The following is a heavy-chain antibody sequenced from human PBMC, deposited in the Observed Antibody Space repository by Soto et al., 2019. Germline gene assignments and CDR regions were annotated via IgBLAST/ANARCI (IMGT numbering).Heavy chain of an antibody. V-gene: IGHV1-69*01. Sequence: QVQLVQSGAEERKPGSSVKVSCKVSGGSFSNYAISWVREAPGQGLEWMGGIIPMFTTPNYAQKFQDRVTITADESTSTVYMRLSSLRSDDTAVYYCGRGILFGDYGDVDYWGQGTLVIVSS. CDR3: GRGILFGDYGDVDY. J-gene: IGHJ4*02. CDR1: GGSFSNYA. D-gene: IGHD4-17*01. CDR2: IIPMFTTP.